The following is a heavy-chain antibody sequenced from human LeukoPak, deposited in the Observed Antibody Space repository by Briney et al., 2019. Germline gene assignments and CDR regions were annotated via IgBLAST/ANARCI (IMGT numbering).Heavy chain of an antibody. J-gene: IGHJ3*02. D-gene: IGHD3-3*01. CDR1: GFTFSSYA. V-gene: IGHV3-30-3*01. Sequence: GGSLRLSCAASGFTFSSYAMHWVRQAPGKGLEWVAVISYDGSNKYYADSVKGRFTISRDNSKNTLYLQMNSLRAEDTAVYYCANYYDFWSGYSSDAFDIWGRGTMVTVSS. CDR2: ISYDGSNK. CDR3: ANYYDFWSGYSSDAFDI.